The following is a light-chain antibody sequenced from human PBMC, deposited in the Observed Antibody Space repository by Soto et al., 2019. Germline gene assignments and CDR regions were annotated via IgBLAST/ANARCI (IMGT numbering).Light chain of an antibody. CDR1: SSNIGSNY. CDR2: RNN. V-gene: IGLV1-47*01. J-gene: IGLJ7*01. Sequence: QSVLTQPPSASGTPGQRVTISCSGSSSNIGSNYVYWYQQLPGTAPKLLIHRNNQRPSGVPDRVSASKAGTSASLAISALRSEDEADYYCATWDDSLSGTVFGGGTQLTV. CDR3: ATWDDSLSGTV.